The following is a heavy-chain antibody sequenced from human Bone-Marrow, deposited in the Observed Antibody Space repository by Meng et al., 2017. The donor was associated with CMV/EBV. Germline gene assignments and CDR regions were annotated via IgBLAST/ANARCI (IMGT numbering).Heavy chain of an antibody. J-gene: IGHJ6*02. Sequence: SETLSLTCAVYGGYFSGYYWSWLRQPPGKGLEWIGEINHSGSTNYNPSLKSRVTISVDTSKNQFSLKLSSVTSADTAVYYCARIRGGVAEKFWSVYSLYYYYYGMDVWGQGPTVTVSS. CDR3: ARIRGGVAEKFWSVYSLYYYYYGMDV. CDR2: INHSGST. V-gene: IGHV4-34*01. CDR1: GGYFSGYY. D-gene: IGHD3-3*01.